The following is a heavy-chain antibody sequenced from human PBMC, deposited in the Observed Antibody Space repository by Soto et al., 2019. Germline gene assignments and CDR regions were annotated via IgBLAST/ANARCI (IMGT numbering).Heavy chain of an antibody. Sequence: EVQLVESGGGLVQPGGSLRRSCAASGLTFSSYAMHWVRQAPGKGLEYVSAISSNGGSTYYANSVKGRFTISRDNSKNTLYLQMGSLRAEDMAVYYCARALGYAFDIWGQGTMVTVSS. V-gene: IGHV3-64*01. CDR2: ISSNGGST. CDR3: ARALGYAFDI. J-gene: IGHJ3*02. CDR1: GLTFSSYA. D-gene: IGHD7-27*01.